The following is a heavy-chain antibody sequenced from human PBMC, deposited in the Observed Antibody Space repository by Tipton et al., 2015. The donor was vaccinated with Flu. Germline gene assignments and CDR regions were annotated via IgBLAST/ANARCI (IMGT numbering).Heavy chain of an antibody. CDR3: ARGSRTYGSRVGYYFDY. D-gene: IGHD3-10*01. CDR1: GGSISSSSYY. Sequence: LRLSCTVSGGSISSSSYYWGWIRQPPGKGLEWIGSISYSGSTYYNPSLKSRVTISVDTSKNQFSLKLSSVTAADTAVYYCARGSRTYGSRVGYYFDYWGQGTLVTVSS. V-gene: IGHV4-39*07. CDR2: ISYSGST. J-gene: IGHJ4*02.